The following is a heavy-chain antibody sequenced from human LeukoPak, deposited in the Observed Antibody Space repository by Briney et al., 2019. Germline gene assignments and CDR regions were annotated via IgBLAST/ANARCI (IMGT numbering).Heavy chain of an antibody. J-gene: IGHJ6*03. Sequence: GGSLRLSCAASGFTFDDYGMNWVRQAPGKGLEWVSGINWNGVSTGYADSVKGRFTISRDNAKNSLYLQMNSLRAEDTAVYYCAKDATAVPGTVYMDVWGKGTTVTISS. D-gene: IGHD2-2*01. CDR3: AKDATAVPGTVYMDV. V-gene: IGHV3-20*04. CDR1: GFTFDDYG. CDR2: INWNGVST.